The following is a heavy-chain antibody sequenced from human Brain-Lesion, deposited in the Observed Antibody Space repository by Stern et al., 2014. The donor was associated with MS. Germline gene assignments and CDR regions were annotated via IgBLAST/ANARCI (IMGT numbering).Heavy chain of an antibody. CDR1: GGSISSGRDY. Sequence: QVQLQQWGPGLVKPSQTLSLTCTVSGGSISSGRDYWSWIRQPVGKGLEWIGRIHPRGSAFYTHSPKSRVTISTDTSMNQFSLELNSATAADTAIYYCASGYRIFDYWGQGILVTVSS. J-gene: IGHJ4*02. CDR2: IHPRGSA. CDR3: ASGYRIFDY. V-gene: IGHV4-61*02. D-gene: IGHD5-18*01.